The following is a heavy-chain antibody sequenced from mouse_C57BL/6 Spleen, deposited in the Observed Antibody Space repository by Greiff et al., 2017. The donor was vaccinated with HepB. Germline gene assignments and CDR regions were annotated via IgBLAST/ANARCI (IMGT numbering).Heavy chain of an antibody. D-gene: IGHD2-4*01. CDR2: ISSGSSTI. CDR3: ARTLYDYDVSFAY. CDR1: GFTFSDYG. J-gene: IGHJ3*01. Sequence: EVQLVESGGGLVKPGGSLKLSCAASGFTFSDYGMHWVRQAPEKGLEWVAYISSGSSTIYYADTVKGRFTISRDNAKNTLFLQMTSLRSEDTAMYYCARTLYDYDVSFAYWGQGTLVTVSA. V-gene: IGHV5-17*01.